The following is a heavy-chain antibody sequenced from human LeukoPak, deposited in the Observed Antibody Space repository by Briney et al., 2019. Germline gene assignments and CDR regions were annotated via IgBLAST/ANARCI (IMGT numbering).Heavy chain of an antibody. CDR2: INPNSGGT. Sequence: GASVNVACKASGYTFTDYYMQWVRQAPGQRLEWMGWINPNSGGTYYAQKFQGRVTLTRDTSISTAYMELSRLRSDDTAVYYCVREIRAISVTADWGQGTLVTVSS. CDR3: VREIRAISVTAD. V-gene: IGHV1-2*02. J-gene: IGHJ4*02. CDR1: GYTFTDYY. D-gene: IGHD2-21*02.